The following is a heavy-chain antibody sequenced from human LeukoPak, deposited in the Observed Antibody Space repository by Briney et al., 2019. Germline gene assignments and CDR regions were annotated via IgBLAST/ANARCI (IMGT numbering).Heavy chain of an antibody. D-gene: IGHD3-22*01. CDR2: IYHSGSP. J-gene: IGHJ3*02. CDR1: GGSISSGGYY. CDR3: ASVPDGYWAFDI. V-gene: IGHV4-30-2*01. Sequence: PSETLSLTCTVSGGSISSGGYYWSWIRQPPGKGLEWIGYIYHSGSPYYNPSLKSQVTISVDRSKNQFSLKLSSVTAADTAVYYCASVPDGYWAFDIWGQGTMVTVSS.